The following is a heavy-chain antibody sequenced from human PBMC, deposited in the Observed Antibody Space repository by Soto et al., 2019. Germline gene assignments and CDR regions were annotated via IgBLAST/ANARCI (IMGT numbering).Heavy chain of an antibody. J-gene: IGHJ4*02. V-gene: IGHV2-5*02. D-gene: IGHD3-16*01. CDR1: GFSLSTSGVG. CDR2: IYWDDDT. CDR3: AHSFYDYIWGSMGYFDY. Sequence: QITLKESGPTLVKPTQTLTLTCTFSGFSLSTSGVGVGWIRQPPGKALEWLALIYWDDDTRYSPSLKSRLTITKDTSKNQVVLTMTNMDPVDTATYYCAHSFYDYIWGSMGYFDYWGQGTLVTVSS.